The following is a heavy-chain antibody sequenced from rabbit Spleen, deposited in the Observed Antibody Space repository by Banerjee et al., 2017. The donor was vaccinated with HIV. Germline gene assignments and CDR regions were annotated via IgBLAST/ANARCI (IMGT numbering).Heavy chain of an antibody. CDR1: GFSFSGGGY. J-gene: IGHJ4*01. D-gene: IGHD1-1*01. Sequence: QSLEESGGDLVKPGTSLTLTCTASGFSFSGGGYMCWVRQAPGKGLEWIACIYTGSSGSTYYASWAKGRFTISKTSSTTVTLQMTSLTAADMATYFCARDSSSGGVDLDLWGPGTLVTVS. V-gene: IGHV1S40*01. CDR3: ARDSSSGGVDLDL. CDR2: IYTGSSGST.